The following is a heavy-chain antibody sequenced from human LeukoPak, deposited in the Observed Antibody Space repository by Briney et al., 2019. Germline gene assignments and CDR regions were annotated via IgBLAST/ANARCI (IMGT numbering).Heavy chain of an antibody. J-gene: IGHJ4*02. Sequence: GGSLRLSCAVSGFTFGSYSMNWVRQAPGKGLEWVSFVSTSGSYIYYADSVKARFTISRDNAKNSLYLQMNSLRAEDTAVYYCASQTPRRLPIAVADYFDYWGQGTLVTVSS. CDR1: GFTFGSYS. CDR2: VSTSGSYI. CDR3: ASQTPRRLPIAVADYFDY. D-gene: IGHD6-19*01. V-gene: IGHV3-21*01.